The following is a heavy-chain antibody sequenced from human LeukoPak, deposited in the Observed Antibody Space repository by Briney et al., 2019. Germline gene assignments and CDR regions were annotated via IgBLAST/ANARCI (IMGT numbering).Heavy chain of an antibody. V-gene: IGHV4-34*01. CDR2: LSHSGGT. D-gene: IGHD6-19*01. CDR1: GGSFSESY. J-gene: IGHJ3*01. CDR3: AGPGVEVAGTQAFDV. Sequence: SETLSLTCAVYGGSFSESYWNWIRQSPGKGLEWIAELSHSGGTNYNPSLKSRVAILVDTSRSQFSLKLNSVTAADTAVYYCAGPGVEVAGTQAFDVWGQGTTVTVSS.